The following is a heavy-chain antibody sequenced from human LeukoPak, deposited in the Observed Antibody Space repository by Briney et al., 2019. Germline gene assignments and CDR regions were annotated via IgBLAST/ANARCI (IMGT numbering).Heavy chain of an antibody. CDR3: ARERQKMDTAMVREYYFDY. V-gene: IGHV3-66*01. CDR1: GFTFSSYG. CDR2: IYSGGST. J-gene: IGHJ4*02. Sequence: GGSLRLSCAASGFTFSSYGMHWVRQAPGKGLEWVSVIYSGGSTYYADSVKGRFTISRDNSKNTLYLQMNSLRAEDTAVYYCARERQKMDTAMVREYYFDYWGQGTLVTVSS. D-gene: IGHD5-18*01.